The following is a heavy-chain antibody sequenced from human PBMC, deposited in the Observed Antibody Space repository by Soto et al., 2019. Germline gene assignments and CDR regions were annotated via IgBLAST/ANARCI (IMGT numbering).Heavy chain of an antibody. Sequence: ASVKVSCKASGYTFTSYDINRLRQATGQGLEWMGWMNPNSGNTGYAQKFQGRVTMTRNTSISTAYMELSSLRSEDTAVYYCARSYSSGWYLVFSVGHYGMDVWGQGTTVTVSS. D-gene: IGHD6-19*01. CDR1: GYTFTSYD. V-gene: IGHV1-8*01. CDR3: ARSYSSGWYLVFSVGHYGMDV. J-gene: IGHJ6*02. CDR2: MNPNSGNT.